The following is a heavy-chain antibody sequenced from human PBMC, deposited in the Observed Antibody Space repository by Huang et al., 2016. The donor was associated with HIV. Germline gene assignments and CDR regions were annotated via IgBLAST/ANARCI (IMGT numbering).Heavy chain of an antibody. V-gene: IGHV4-39*01. CDR1: GGSISRSSYY. Sequence: QLQLQESGPGLVKPSETLSLTCTVSGGSISRSSYYWGWIRQPPGKGLEWIGSIYHRGTTYYNPSLKSRVTISVDTSRTQFSLKLSSVTAADTAVYYCAAHGRIVGIPAAPLRFDPWGQGTLVTVSS. J-gene: IGHJ5*02. D-gene: IGHD6-13*01. CDR2: IYHRGTT. CDR3: AAHGRIVGIPAAPLRFDP.